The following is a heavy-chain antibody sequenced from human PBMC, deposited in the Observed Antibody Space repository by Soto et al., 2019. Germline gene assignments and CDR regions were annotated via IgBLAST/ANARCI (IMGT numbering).Heavy chain of an antibody. D-gene: IGHD3-10*01. CDR1: GFTFSSYT. V-gene: IGHV3-30-3*01. CDR2: ISYDGSNE. Sequence: QVQRVESGGGVVQPGRSLRLSCAVSGFTFSSYTMHWVRQAPGKGLEWVALISYDGSNEYYEDSVKGRFTISRDDSKNTLYLQMTSLRTEDTADYYCARGQETVIRGVYAPWGQGTLVIVSS. J-gene: IGHJ5*02. CDR3: ARGQETVIRGVYAP.